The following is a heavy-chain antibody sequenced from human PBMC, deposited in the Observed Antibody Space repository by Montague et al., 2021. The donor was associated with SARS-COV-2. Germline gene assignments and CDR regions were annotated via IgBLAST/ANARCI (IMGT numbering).Heavy chain of an antibody. J-gene: IGHJ4*02. CDR1: GASIGSGDYY. CDR2: IYTSGGT. CDR3: ARGHYSSSWYGIRYYFDY. Sequence: TLSLTCTVSGASIGSGDYYWSWIRQPAGKGLEWIGRIYTSGGTKYNPSLNSRVTILVDTSKNQFSLNLSSVTAADTAVYYCARGHYSSSWYGIRYYFDYWGQGTLVTVSS. V-gene: IGHV4-61*02. D-gene: IGHD6-13*01.